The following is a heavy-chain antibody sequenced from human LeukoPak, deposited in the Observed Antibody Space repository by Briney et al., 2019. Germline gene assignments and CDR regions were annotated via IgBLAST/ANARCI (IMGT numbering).Heavy chain of an antibody. CDR2: ISGSGGST. J-gene: IGHJ4*02. V-gene: IGHV3-23*01. D-gene: IGHD3-3*01. CDR1: GFTFSSYA. CDR3: ARSPLYDFWNPFDY. Sequence: GGSLRLSCTASGFTFSSYAMSWVRQAPGKGLEWVSAISGSGGSTYYADSVKGRFTISRDNSKNTLYLQMNSLRAEDTAVYYCARSPLYDFWNPFDYWGQGTLVTVSS.